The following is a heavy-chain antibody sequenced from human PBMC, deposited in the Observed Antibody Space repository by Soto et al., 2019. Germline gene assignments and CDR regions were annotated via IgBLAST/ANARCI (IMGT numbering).Heavy chain of an antibody. CDR3: VKTLDDYLDV. J-gene: IGHJ6*04. CDR2: ITASGSTT. V-gene: IGHV3-23*01. D-gene: IGHD5-12*01. Sequence: EQLLESGGGLVQPGGSLRLSCVASGFTFISYSMTWVRQAPGKGLDWVSEITASGSTTHYADSVKGRFTISRDNSKSTLYLQMNSLIAEDTAVYYCVKTLDDYLDVWAKGTTVTVSS. CDR1: GFTFISYS.